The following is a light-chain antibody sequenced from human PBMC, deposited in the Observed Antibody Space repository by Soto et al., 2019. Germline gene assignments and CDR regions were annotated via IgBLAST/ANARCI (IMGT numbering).Light chain of an antibody. Sequence: QSALTQPASVSGSPGQSITISCTGTSSDVGSYNFVSWYQHHPGNAPKLMIYEVTERPSGVSNRFSGFRSGNTASLTISGLQADDEADYYCCSYAGSSTYVFGTGTKLTVL. V-gene: IGLV2-23*02. CDR3: CSYAGSSTYV. CDR2: EVT. J-gene: IGLJ1*01. CDR1: SSDVGSYNF.